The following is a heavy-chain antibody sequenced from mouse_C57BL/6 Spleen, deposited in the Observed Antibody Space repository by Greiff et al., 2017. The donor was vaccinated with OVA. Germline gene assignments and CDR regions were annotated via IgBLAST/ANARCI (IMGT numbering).Heavy chain of an antibody. CDR1: GFSLTSYA. J-gene: IGHJ4*01. CDR2: IGTGGGT. CDR3: ASNDHCAKGY. V-gene: IGHV2-9-1*01. Sequence: VQGVESGPGLVAPSQSLSITCPVSGFSLTSYAISWVRQPPGKGLEWLGAIGTGGGTNYNSALKSRLSISKDNSKSQVFLKMNSLQTDDTASYYCASNDHCAKGYWGQGTSVTVSS.